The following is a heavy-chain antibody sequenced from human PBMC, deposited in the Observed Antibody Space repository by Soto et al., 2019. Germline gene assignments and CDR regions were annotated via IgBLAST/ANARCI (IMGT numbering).Heavy chain of an antibody. CDR1: GYTFTSYG. V-gene: IGHV1-18*01. D-gene: IGHD2-15*01. Sequence: QVQLVQSGAEVKKPGASVKVSCKASGYTFTSYGISWVRQAPGQGLEWMGWISAYNGNTNYAQKLQGRVTMTTDTSTSSAYMELRSRRSDDTAVYYCARVKCSGGSCYTAQYYYYYYMDVWGKGTTVTVSS. J-gene: IGHJ6*03. CDR3: ARVKCSGGSCYTAQYYYYYYMDV. CDR2: ISAYNGNT.